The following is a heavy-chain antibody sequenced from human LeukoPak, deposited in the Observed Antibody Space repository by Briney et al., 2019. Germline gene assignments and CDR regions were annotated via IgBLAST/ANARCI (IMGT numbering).Heavy chain of an antibody. J-gene: IGHJ4*02. D-gene: IGHD2-2*01. CDR2: ISGSGGST. V-gene: IGHV3-23*01. Sequence: GGSLRLSCAASGFTFSSYAMSWVRQAPGKGLEWVSAISGSGGSTYYADSVKGRFTISRDNSKNTLYLQMNSLRAEDTAVYYCAKDLGSKDIVVVPAAHDYWGQGTLVTVSS. CDR1: GFTFSSYA. CDR3: AKDLGSKDIVVVPAAHDY.